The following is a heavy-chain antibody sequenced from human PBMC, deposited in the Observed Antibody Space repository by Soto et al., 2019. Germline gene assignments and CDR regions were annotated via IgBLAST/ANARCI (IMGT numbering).Heavy chain of an antibody. V-gene: IGHV3-74*01. CDR1: GFTFSMYW. J-gene: IGHJ2*01. CDR3: TRAKRSTSTGTGAF. CDR2: INDDGIST. D-gene: IGHD1-1*01. Sequence: GSLRLSCAASGFTFSMYWMHWVRQVPGKGPEWVSRINDDGISTNYADSVKGRFTISRDNAKNTLYLQMNALRVEDTAVYYCTRAKRSTSTGTGAFWGHATLFPV.